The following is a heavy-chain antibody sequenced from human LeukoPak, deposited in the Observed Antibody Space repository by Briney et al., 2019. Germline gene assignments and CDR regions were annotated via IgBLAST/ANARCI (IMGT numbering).Heavy chain of an antibody. CDR1: GFTFSSYW. V-gene: IGHV3-7*05. CDR3: ARSLGYCSAGSCFPFDY. Sequence: GGSLRLSCAASGFTFSSYWMSWVRQAPGKGLEWVSNIKQDGSDKYYVDSVKGRFTISRDNAKNSLYLQMNSLRAEDTAVYYCARSLGYCSAGSCFPFDYWGQGTLVTVSS. J-gene: IGHJ4*02. D-gene: IGHD2-15*01. CDR2: IKQDGSDK.